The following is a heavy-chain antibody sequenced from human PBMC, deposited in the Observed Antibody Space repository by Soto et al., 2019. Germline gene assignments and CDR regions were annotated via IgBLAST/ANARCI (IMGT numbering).Heavy chain of an antibody. J-gene: IGHJ6*03. CDR3: ARDLAGYYYMDV. CDR1: GGSISSYY. CDR2: IYYSGST. V-gene: IGHV4-59*01. Sequence: SETLSLTCTVSGGSISSYYWSWIRQPPGKGLEWIGYIYYSGSTNYNPSLKSRVTISVDTSKNQFSLKLSSVTAADTAVYYCARDLAGYYYMDVWGKGTTVTVSS. D-gene: IGHD3-10*01.